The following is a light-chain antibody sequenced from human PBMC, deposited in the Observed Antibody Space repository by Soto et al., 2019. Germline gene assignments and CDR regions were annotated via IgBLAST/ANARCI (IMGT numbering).Light chain of an antibody. CDR3: QQYDSSPLT. CDR2: GAS. J-gene: IGKJ4*01. CDR1: QSVSSSY. Sequence: EIVLTQSPGTLSLSPGERATLSCRASQSVSSSYLAWYQQKPGQAPRLLIYGASSRATGIPDRFSGSGSGTDFTLTISRLQPEDFALYYCQQYDSSPLTFGGGTKVEIE. V-gene: IGKV3-20*01.